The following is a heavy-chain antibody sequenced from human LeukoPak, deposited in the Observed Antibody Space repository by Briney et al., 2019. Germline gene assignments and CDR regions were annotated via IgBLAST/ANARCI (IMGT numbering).Heavy chain of an antibody. CDR2: IKQDGSEK. D-gene: IGHD3-3*01. Sequence: GSLRLSCAASGFTFSSYWMSWVRQAPGKGLEWVANIKQDGSEKYYVDSVKGRFTISRDNAKNSLYLQMNSLRAEDTAVYYCARFGTYYDFWSGYSHFDYWGQGTLVTVSS. CDR3: ARFGTYYDFWSGYSHFDY. CDR1: GFTFSSYW. J-gene: IGHJ4*02. V-gene: IGHV3-7*01.